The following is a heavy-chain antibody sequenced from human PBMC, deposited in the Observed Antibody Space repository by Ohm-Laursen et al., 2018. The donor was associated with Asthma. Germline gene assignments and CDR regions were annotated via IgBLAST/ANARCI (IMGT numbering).Heavy chain of an antibody. D-gene: IGHD3-16*02. CDR2: ISYDGSNK. J-gene: IGHJ4*02. CDR1: GFTFSSYA. V-gene: IGHV3-30*18. Sequence: SLRLSCSASGFTFSSYAMHWVRQAPGKGLEWVAVISYDGSNKYYADSVKGRFTISRDNSKNSLYLQMNSLRAEDTALYYCAKPRGYYDYIWGSYPFDYWGQGTLVTVSS. CDR3: AKPRGYYDYIWGSYPFDY.